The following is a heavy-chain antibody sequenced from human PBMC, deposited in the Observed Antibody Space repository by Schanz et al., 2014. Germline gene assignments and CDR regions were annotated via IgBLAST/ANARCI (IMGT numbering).Heavy chain of an antibody. CDR1: GYTFTSYD. J-gene: IGHJ4*02. Sequence: QVQLIQSGAEVKKPGASVKVSCTASGYTFTSYDINWVRQAPGQGLEWLGWMNPNSGNPGFAQKFRGRVTMTRNTSMSTAYIELHILTSEDTAVYYCARDQSPYTNSSDVRYFDNWGQGTLVTVSS. CDR3: ARDQSPYTNSSDVRYFDN. D-gene: IGHD6-6*01. V-gene: IGHV1-8*01. CDR2: MNPNSGNP.